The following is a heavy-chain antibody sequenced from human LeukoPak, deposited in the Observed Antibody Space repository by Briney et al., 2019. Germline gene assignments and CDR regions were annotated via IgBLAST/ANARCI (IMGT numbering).Heavy chain of an antibody. Sequence: GGSLRLSCAASGSTFSSYGMHWVRQAPGKGLEWVAFIRYDGSNKYYADSVKGRFTISRDNSKNTLYLQMNSLRAEDTAVYYCAKVSGSYLPNFDYWGQGTLVTVS. D-gene: IGHD2-15*01. CDR2: IRYDGSNK. V-gene: IGHV3-30*02. CDR1: GSTFSSYG. CDR3: AKVSGSYLPNFDY. J-gene: IGHJ4*02.